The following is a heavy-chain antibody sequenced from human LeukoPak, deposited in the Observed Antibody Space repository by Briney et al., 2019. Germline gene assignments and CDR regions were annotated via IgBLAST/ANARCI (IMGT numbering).Heavy chain of an antibody. CDR3: ARDCSSTSCYRTLDY. CDR1: GFTFSSYA. J-gene: IGHJ4*02. D-gene: IGHD2-2*01. V-gene: IGHV3-48*04. CDR2: ISSSGSTI. Sequence: PGGSLRLSCAASGFTFSSYAMSWVRQAPGKGLEWVSYISSSGSTIYYADSVKGRFTISRDNAKNSLYLQMNSLRAEDTAVYYCARDCSSTSCYRTLDYWGQGTLVTVSS.